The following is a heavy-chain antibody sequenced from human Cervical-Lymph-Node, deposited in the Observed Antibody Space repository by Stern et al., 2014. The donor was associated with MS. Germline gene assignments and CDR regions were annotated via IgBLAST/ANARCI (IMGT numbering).Heavy chain of an antibody. CDR3: ARSTRLRWYHYWYFDL. Sequence: QLQLQESGPGLVKPSETLSLTCTVSGGSISSYYWSWIRQPPGKGLEWIGYIYYSGSTNYNPSLKSRVTISVDTSKNQFSLKLSSVTAADTAVYYCARSTRLRWYHYWYFDLWGRGTLVTVSS. CDR1: GGSISSYY. J-gene: IGHJ2*01. D-gene: IGHD4-23*01. V-gene: IGHV4-59*08. CDR2: IYYSGST.